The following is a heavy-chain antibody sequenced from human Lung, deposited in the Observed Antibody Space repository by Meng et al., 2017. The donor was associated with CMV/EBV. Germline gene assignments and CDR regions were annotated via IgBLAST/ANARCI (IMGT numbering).Heavy chain of an antibody. J-gene: IGHJ4*02. CDR3: ARVFGDITGYVFDY. Sequence: SQTLSLICAISGDSVSSNSATWNWIRQSPSRGLEWLGRTYYKSKWNHDYAVSVKSRISFNPDTSKNQFSLQLSSVTPEDTAVYYCARVFGDITGYVFDYWGQGTLVTVSS. D-gene: IGHD3-22*01. CDR2: TYYKSKWNH. V-gene: IGHV6-1*01. CDR1: GDSVSSNSAT.